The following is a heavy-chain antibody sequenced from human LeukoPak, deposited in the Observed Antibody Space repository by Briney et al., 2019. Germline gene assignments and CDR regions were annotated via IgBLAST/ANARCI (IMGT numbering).Heavy chain of an antibody. V-gene: IGHV5-51*01. CDR1: GYSFTSYW. CDR3: ARQEYCSGGSCYTWFDP. D-gene: IGHD2-15*01. J-gene: IGHJ5*02. CDR2: IYPADSDI. Sequence: GESLKISCKGSGYSFTSYWIGWVRQMPGEGLEWMGIIYPADSDIRYSPSFQGQVTISADKSISTVYLQWSSLKASDTAMYYCARQEYCSGGSCYTWFDPWGQGTLVTVSS.